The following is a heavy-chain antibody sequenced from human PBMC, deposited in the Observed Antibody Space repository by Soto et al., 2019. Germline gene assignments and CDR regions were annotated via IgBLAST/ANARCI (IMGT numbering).Heavy chain of an antibody. V-gene: IGHV3-30-3*01. CDR1: GFPFRSYS. Sequence: GGSLKLSCATPGFPFRSYSMQWVPQAPSQGVEVVVVISYDGSNKYYADSVKGRFTISRDNSKNTLYLQMNSLRAEDTAVYYCARVRQSGIAARRTYYYGMDVWGQGTTVTVSS. CDR3: ARVRQSGIAARRTYYYGMDV. D-gene: IGHD6-6*01. CDR2: ISYDGSNK. J-gene: IGHJ6*02.